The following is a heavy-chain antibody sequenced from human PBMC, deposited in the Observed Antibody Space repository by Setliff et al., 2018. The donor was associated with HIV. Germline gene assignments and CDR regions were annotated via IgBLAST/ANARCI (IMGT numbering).Heavy chain of an antibody. D-gene: IGHD3-10*01. CDR3: AHTGKDPVWGSGNLGRYFFDR. CDR1: GFSLSTSGVG. Sequence: GSGPTLVNPTQTLTLTCTFSGFSLSTSGVGVGWIRQPPGKALEWLALIYWDDDKRYSPLLKTRLTIAKDTSKNLVVLTMTNMDPVDTATYFCAHTGKDPVWGSGNLGRYFFDRWGQGTLVTVSS. CDR2: IYWDDDK. V-gene: IGHV2-5*02. J-gene: IGHJ4*02.